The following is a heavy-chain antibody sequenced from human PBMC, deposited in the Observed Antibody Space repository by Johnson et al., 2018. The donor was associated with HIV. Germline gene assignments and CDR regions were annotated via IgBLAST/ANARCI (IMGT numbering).Heavy chain of an antibody. V-gene: IGHV3-20*04. CDR3: ARDATLYYGSGSYGYAPHFGVAFDI. CDR2: INWNGGST. CDR1: GFTFDDYG. D-gene: IGHD3-10*01. J-gene: IGHJ3*02. Sequence: VQLVESGGGVVRPGGSLRLSCAASGFTFDDYGMSWVRQAPGKGLEWVSGINWNGGSTNYADSVKGRFTISRDNAKNSLYLQMNTLRAEDTAVYYCARDATLYYGSGSYGYAPHFGVAFDIWGQGTMVTVSS.